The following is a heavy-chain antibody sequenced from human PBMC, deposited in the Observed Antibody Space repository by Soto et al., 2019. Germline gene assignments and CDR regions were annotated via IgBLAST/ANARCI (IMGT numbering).Heavy chain of an antibody. Sequence: GGSLRLSCAASGFTFSNYGMSWVRQAPGKGLEWVSAISGSGGSTYYADSVKGRFTISRDNSKNTLYLQMNSLRAEDTAVYYCAKESGSYSIYYFDYWGQGTLVTVSS. CDR3: AKESGSYSIYYFDY. CDR1: GFTFSNYG. V-gene: IGHV3-23*01. D-gene: IGHD1-26*01. J-gene: IGHJ4*02. CDR2: ISGSGGST.